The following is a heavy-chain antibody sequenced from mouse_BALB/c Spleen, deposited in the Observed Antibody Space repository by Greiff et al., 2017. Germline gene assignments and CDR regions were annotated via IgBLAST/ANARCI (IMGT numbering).Heavy chain of an antibody. J-gene: IGHJ4*01. CDR3: ARWLPLLLAMDY. D-gene: IGHD1-1*01. V-gene: IGHV3-6*02. Sequence: EVQLQESGPGLVKPSQSLSLTCSVTGYSITSGYYWNWIRQFPGNKLEWMGYISYDGSNNYNPSLKNRISITRDTSKNQFFLKLNSVTTEDTATYYCARWLPLLLAMDYWGQGTSVTVSS. CDR1: GYSITSGYY. CDR2: ISYDGSN.